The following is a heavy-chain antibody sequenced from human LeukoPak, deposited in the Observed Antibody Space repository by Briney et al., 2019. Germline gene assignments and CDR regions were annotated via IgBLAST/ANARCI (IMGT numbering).Heavy chain of an antibody. CDR1: GFTFDDYG. J-gene: IGHJ2*01. D-gene: IGHD1-26*01. CDR3: AKPLGSGSYASPDPGYFDL. CDR2: INWNGGST. V-gene: IGHV3-20*04. Sequence: GGSLRLSCAASGFTFDDYGMSWVRQAPGKGLEWVSGINWNGGSTGYADSVKGRFTISRDNSKNTLYLQMNSLRAEDTAVYYCAKPLGSGSYASPDPGYFDLWGRGTLVTVSS.